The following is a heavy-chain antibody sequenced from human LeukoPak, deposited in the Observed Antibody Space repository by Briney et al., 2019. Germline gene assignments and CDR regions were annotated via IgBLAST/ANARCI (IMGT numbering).Heavy chain of an antibody. D-gene: IGHD5-18*01. Sequence: SETLSLTCAVYGGSFSGYYWSWIRQPPGKGLEWIGEINHSGSTNYNPSLKSRVTISVDTSKNQFSLKLSSVTAADTAVYYCARPYSYGYKFDDYWGQGTLVTVSS. CDR2: INHSGST. V-gene: IGHV4-34*01. CDR1: GGSFSGYY. J-gene: IGHJ4*02. CDR3: ARPYSYGYKFDDY.